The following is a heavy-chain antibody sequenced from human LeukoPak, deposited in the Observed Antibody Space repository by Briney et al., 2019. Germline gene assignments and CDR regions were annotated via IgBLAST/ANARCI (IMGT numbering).Heavy chain of an antibody. CDR2: IYHSGST. CDR3: AREREMTYYDFWSGYYIDY. Sequence: KPSETLSLTCTVSGYSISCGYYWGWIRQPPGKGLEWIGSIYHSGSTYYNPSLKSRVTISVDTSKNQFSLKLSSVTAADTAVYYCAREREMTYYDFWSGYYIDYWGQGTLVTVSS. J-gene: IGHJ4*02. V-gene: IGHV4-38-2*02. CDR1: GYSISCGYY. D-gene: IGHD3-3*01.